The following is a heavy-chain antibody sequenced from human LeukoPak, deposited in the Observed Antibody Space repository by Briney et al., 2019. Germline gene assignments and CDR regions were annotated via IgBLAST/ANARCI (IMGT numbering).Heavy chain of an antibody. CDR2: IYYSGST. D-gene: IGHD3-3*01. V-gene: IGHV4-31*03. J-gene: IGHJ5*02. Sequence: PSQTLSLTCTVSGGSISSGGYYWSWIRQHPGKGMEWIGYIYYSGSTYYNPSLKSRVTISVDTSKNQFSLKLSSVTAADTAVYYCARTFWSGYYIDWFDPWGQGTLVTVSS. CDR3: ARTFWSGYYIDWFDP. CDR1: GGSISSGGYY.